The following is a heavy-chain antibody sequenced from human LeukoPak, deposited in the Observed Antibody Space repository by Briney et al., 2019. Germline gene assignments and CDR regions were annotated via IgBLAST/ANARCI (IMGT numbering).Heavy chain of an antibody. CDR1: GGFISTYY. CDR2: IYYSGST. V-gene: IGHV4-59*08. D-gene: IGHD6-19*01. J-gene: IGHJ2*01. CDR3: TRQYTSDPWFFDL. Sequence: SGTLSLTCTVSGGFISTYYWSWIRQPPGKGLEWIGYIYYSGSTYYNPSLKSRVTISVDTSKNQFSLKLSSVTAADTAVYFCTRQYTSDPWFFDLWGRGTLVTVSS.